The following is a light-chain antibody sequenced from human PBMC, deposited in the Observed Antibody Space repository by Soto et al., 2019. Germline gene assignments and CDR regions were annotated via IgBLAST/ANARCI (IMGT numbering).Light chain of an antibody. J-gene: IGKJ1*01. CDR2: AAS. CDR1: QSISSC. Sequence: DLQMTQSPSSLSASVGDRVTITCRASQSISSCLNWYQQKPGKAPKLLIYAASNLQSGVPSRFSGSESGTDFILTISSLQPEDFATYYCLQIYVAPVTFGQGTKVEIK. V-gene: IGKV1-39*01. CDR3: LQIYVAPVT.